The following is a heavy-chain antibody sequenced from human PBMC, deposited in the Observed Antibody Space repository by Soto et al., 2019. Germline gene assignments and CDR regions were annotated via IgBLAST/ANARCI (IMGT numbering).Heavy chain of an antibody. CDR3: ARGSPTTVTNVYFDY. D-gene: IGHD4-17*01. Sequence: SSETLSLTCAVYGGSFSGYYWSWIRQPPGKGLEWIGEINHSGSTNYNPSLKSRVTISVDTSKNQFSLKLSSVTAADTAVYYCARGSPTTVTNVYFDYWGQGTLVTVSS. CDR2: INHSGST. V-gene: IGHV4-34*01. J-gene: IGHJ4*02. CDR1: GGSFSGYY.